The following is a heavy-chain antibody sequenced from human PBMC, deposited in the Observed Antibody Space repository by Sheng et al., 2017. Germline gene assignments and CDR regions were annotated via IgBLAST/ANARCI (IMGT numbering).Heavy chain of an antibody. J-gene: IGHJ4*02. CDR2: ISSSGSTI. Sequence: EVQLVESGGGLVQPGGSLRLSCAASGFTFSSYEMNWVRQAPGKGLEWVSYISSSGSTIYYADSVKGRFTISRDNAKNSLYLQMNSLRAEDTAVYYCARDRPTIFGVVTFDYWGQGTLVTVSS. V-gene: IGHV3-48*03. CDR3: ARDRPTIFGVVTFDY. D-gene: IGHD3-3*01. CDR1: GFTFSSYE.